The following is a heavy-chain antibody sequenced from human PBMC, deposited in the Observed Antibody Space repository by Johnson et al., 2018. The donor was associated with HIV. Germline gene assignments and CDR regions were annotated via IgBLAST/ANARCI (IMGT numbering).Heavy chain of an antibody. CDR3: ARARVLWFRELWPHDAFVI. CDR1: GFTFSDYY. D-gene: IGHD3-10*01. V-gene: IGHV3-11*01. Sequence: QEQLVESGGGLVKPGGSLRLSCAASGFTFSDYYMNWIRQAPGKGLEWVSYISRSGSTIYYADSVKGRITISRDNAKKSLYLQMNSLRAEDTAVYYCARARVLWFRELWPHDAFVIWGQGTKVTVSS. J-gene: IGHJ3*02. CDR2: ISRSGSTI.